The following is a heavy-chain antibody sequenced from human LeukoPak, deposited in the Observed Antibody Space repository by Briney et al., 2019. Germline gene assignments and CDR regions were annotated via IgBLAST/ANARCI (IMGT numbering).Heavy chain of an antibody. CDR3: AREGYCTNGECYRGNFDY. CDR1: GGSFSGYY. J-gene: IGHJ4*02. D-gene: IGHD2-8*01. CDR2: INHSGST. Sequence: SETLSLTCAVYGGSFSGYYWSWICQPPGKGLEWIGEINHSGSTNYNPSLKSRVTISVDTSKNQFSLKLSSVTAADTAVYYCAREGYCTNGECYRGNFDYWGQGTLVTVSS. V-gene: IGHV4-34*01.